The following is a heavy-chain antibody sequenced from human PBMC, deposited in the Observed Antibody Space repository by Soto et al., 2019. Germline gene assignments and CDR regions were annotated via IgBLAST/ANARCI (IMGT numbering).Heavy chain of an antibody. CDR2: ISSSSSYI. CDR1: GFAFSSYS. Sequence: GGSLRLSCAASGFAFSSYSMNWVRQAPGKGLEWVSSISSSSSYIYYADSVKGRFTISRDNAKNSLYLQMNSLRAEDTAVYYCARGTSRNTAMANYWGQGTLVTVSS. J-gene: IGHJ4*02. CDR3: ARGTSRNTAMANY. V-gene: IGHV3-21*01. D-gene: IGHD5-18*01.